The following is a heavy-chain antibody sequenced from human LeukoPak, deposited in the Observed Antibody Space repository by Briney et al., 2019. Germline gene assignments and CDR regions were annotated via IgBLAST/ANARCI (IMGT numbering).Heavy chain of an antibody. J-gene: IGHJ6*02. D-gene: IGHD2-8*01. CDR2: VNPSGGST. Sequence: ASVKVSCKASGYTFTSYDINWVRQAPGQGLEWMGIVNPSGGSTTYAQKFQGRVSMTRDTSTSTVYMELSSLRSEDTAVYYCARDPVGVRYNYYGMDVWGQGTTVTVSS. CDR1: GYTFTSYD. V-gene: IGHV1-46*01. CDR3: ARDPVGVRYNYYGMDV.